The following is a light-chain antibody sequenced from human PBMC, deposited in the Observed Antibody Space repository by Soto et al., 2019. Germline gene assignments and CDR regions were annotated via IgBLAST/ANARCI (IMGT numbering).Light chain of an antibody. J-gene: IGLJ2*01. CDR1: SSDIGFYNY. V-gene: IGLV2-8*01. CDR2: EVN. CDR3: SSYVGTNSDVA. Sequence: QSALTQPASVSGSPGQSITISCTGTSSDIGFYNYVSWYQQHPGKAPKLMIYEVNKRPSGVPDRFSGSKSGNTASLTVSGLQAEDEAVYHCSSYVGTNSDVAFGGGTKLTVL.